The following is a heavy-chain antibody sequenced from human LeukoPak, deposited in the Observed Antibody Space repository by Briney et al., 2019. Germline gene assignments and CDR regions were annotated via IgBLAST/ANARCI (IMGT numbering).Heavy chain of an antibody. J-gene: IGHJ5*02. V-gene: IGHV4-39*01. CDR3: ARQYRSEYYDFWSGHLNRFDP. CDR2: IYYSGST. D-gene: IGHD3-3*01. CDR1: GGPISSSSYY. Sequence: SETLSLTCTVSGGPISSSSYYWGWIRQPPGKGLEWIGSIYYSGSTYYNPSLKSRVTISVDTSKNQFSLKLSSVTAADTAVYYCARQYRSEYYDFWSGHLNRFDPWGQGTLVTVSS.